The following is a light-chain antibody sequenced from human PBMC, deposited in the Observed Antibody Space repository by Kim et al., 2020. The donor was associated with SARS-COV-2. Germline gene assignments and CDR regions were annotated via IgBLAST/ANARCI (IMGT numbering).Light chain of an antibody. Sequence: SVCPGQTASIACSGDKLGDKYVCWYQQKPGQSPVLLIYEDTKRHSGIPVRFSGSYSGNTATLTISGTQAMDEADYYCQAWDSNTWVFGGGTQLTVL. V-gene: IGLV3-1*01. CDR1: KLGDKY. CDR2: EDT. J-gene: IGLJ3*02. CDR3: QAWDSNTWV.